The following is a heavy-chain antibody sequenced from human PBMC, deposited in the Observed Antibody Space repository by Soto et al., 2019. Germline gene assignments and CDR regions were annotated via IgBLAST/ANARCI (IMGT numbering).Heavy chain of an antibody. CDR3: ARGEAIGDDP. Sequence: PGGSLRLSCAASGLTFSSYWMTWVRQAPGKGLEWVANIKQDGSEKYYVDSVKGRFTISRDNAKNSLYLQMNNLRVEDTAVHYCARGEAIGDDPWGHGTLVTVSS. J-gene: IGHJ5*02. CDR2: IKQDGSEK. V-gene: IGHV3-7*01. D-gene: IGHD3-10*01. CDR1: GLTFSSYW.